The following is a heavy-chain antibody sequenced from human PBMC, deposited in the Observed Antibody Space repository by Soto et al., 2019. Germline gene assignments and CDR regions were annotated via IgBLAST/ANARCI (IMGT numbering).Heavy chain of an antibody. D-gene: IGHD1-26*01. CDR2: IYYSGSA. V-gene: IGHV4-31*03. J-gene: IGHJ4*02. Sequence: QVQLQESGPGLVKPSQTLSLTCTVSGGSISSGGYYWSWIRQHPGKVLEWIGYIYYSGSAYYNPSLKSRVTISVDTSKNQFSLKLSSVTAADTAGYYCASLVGALSSYFDYWGQGTLVTVSS. CDR3: ASLVGALSSYFDY. CDR1: GGSISSGGYY.